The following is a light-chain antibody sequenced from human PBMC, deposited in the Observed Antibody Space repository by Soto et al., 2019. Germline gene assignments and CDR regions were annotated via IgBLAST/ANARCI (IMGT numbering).Light chain of an antibody. Sequence: EIVLTQSPGTLSLSPGERATLSCRASQSVSSSYLAWYQQKPGQAPGLLIYCASSRATGIPDRFSGSGSGTDFTLTISRLEPEDFAVYYCQQYGSSPPITFGQGTRLEIK. V-gene: IGKV3-20*01. J-gene: IGKJ5*01. CDR2: CAS. CDR3: QQYGSSPPIT. CDR1: QSVSSSY.